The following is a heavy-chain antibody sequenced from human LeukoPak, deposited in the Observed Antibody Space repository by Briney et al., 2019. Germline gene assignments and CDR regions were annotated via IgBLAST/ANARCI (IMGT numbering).Heavy chain of an antibody. D-gene: IGHD6-13*01. CDR3: AKVFPWYRGSYYYYGMDV. CDR2: ISGTGGST. J-gene: IGHJ6*02. Sequence: GGSLRLSCAASGFTFSNYAMSWVRQAPGKGLEWVAGISGTGGSTHYADSVKGRFTISRDNSKNTVYLQMRNLRVEHTAVYYCAKVFPWYRGSYYYYGMDVWGQGTTVTVSS. V-gene: IGHV3-23*01. CDR1: GFTFSNYA.